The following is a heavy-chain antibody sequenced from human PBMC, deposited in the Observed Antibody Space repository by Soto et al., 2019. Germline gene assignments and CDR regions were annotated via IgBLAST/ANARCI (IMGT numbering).Heavy chain of an antibody. J-gene: IGHJ4*02. CDR2: VNPNSNET. CDR1: GYTFSSYH. V-gene: IGHV1-8*01. Sequence: QVQLVQSGAEVKKPGASVKVSCEASGYTFSSYHISWVRQASGQGLEWMGWVNPNSNETDYVQKFQGRVTMTGNTSIRTAYMELSSLRSDDTAVYYCVRSGRRSGIDYWGQGTLVTVSS. D-gene: IGHD5-12*01. CDR3: VRSGRRSGIDY.